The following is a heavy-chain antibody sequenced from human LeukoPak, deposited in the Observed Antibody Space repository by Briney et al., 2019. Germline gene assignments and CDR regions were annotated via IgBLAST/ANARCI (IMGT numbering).Heavy chain of an antibody. CDR3: ARVAVPLYYYYMDV. CDR1: GFTFSDYY. V-gene: IGHV3-11*04. CDR2: ISSSGSTI. J-gene: IGHJ6*03. Sequence: PGGSLRLSCAASGFTFSDYYMSWIRQAPGKGLEWVSYISSSGSTIYYADSVKGRFTISRDNAKNSLYPQMNSLRAEDTAVYYCARVAVPLYYYYMDVWGKGTTVTVSS.